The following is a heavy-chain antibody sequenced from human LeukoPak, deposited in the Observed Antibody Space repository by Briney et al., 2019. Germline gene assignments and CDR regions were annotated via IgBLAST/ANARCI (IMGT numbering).Heavy chain of an antibody. J-gene: IGHJ5*02. Sequence: PGGSLTLSCTASGFTFNRGWTAWVRQAPGKGREGVANIKEDGSEKNYVDSVKGRFTISRDNAEHSVYLQMNDLRAEDTGVYYCVTKEPSTSGWSSWGQGTLVTVSS. CDR2: IKEDGSEK. V-gene: IGHV3-7*01. D-gene: IGHD6-19*01. CDR1: GFTFNRGW. CDR3: VTKEPSTSGWSS.